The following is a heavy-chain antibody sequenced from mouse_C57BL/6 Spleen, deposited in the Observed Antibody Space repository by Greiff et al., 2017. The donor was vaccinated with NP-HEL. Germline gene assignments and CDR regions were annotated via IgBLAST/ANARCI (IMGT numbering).Heavy chain of an antibody. Sequence: EVQGVESGGGLVKPGGSLKLSCAASGFTFSSYTMSWVRQTPEKRLEWVATISGGGGNTYYPDSVKGRFTISRDNAKNTLYLQMSSLRSEDTALYYCAQMGYYGSSWYFDVWGTGTTVTVSS. CDR1: GFTFSSYT. D-gene: IGHD1-1*01. CDR2: ISGGGGNT. V-gene: IGHV5-9*01. J-gene: IGHJ1*03. CDR3: AQMGYYGSSWYFDV.